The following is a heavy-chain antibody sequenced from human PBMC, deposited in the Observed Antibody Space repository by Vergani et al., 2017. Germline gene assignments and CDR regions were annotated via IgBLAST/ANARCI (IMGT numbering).Heavy chain of an antibody. CDR1: GFTFSSYA. D-gene: IGHD2-15*01. J-gene: IGHJ4*02. V-gene: IGHV3-23*01. CDR3: AKEGDCSGNTCYRTLDY. CDR2: ISGSGGST. Sequence: EVQLLESGGGLVQPGGSLRLSCAASGFTFSSYAMSWVRQAPGKGLEWVSAISGSGGSTYYADSVKGRFTISRDNSKNTLYLQMNSLRAEDTAVYYCAKEGDCSGNTCYRTLDYWGQGTLVTVSS.